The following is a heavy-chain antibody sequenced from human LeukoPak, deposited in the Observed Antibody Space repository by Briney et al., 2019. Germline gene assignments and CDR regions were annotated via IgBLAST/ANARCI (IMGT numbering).Heavy chain of an antibody. V-gene: IGHV1-2*02. J-gene: IGHJ4*02. CDR2: INPNSGGT. D-gene: IGHD2-2*01. CDR3: ARDCSSTSCYLGF. CDR1: GYTFTGYY. Sequence: ASVKVSCKASGYTFTGYYMHWVRQAPGQGLEWMGWINPNSGGTNYAQKFQGRATMTRDTSISTAYMELSRLRSDDTAVYYCARDCSSTSCYLGFWGQGTLVTVSS.